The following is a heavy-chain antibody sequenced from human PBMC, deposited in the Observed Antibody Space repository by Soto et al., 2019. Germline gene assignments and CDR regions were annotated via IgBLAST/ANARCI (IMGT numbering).Heavy chain of an antibody. J-gene: IGHJ4*02. V-gene: IGHV3-30*04. CDR1: GFTFSSYA. D-gene: IGHD5-12*01. CDR3: ASLIVATPFDY. CDR2: ISYDGSSE. Sequence: QVQLVESGGGVVQPGRSLRLSCAASGFTFSSYAMHWVRQAPGKGLEWVALISYDGSSEYYADSVKGRFIISRENSKNTLYLQMNSLRPEDTAVYYCASLIVATPFDYWGQGTLVTVSS.